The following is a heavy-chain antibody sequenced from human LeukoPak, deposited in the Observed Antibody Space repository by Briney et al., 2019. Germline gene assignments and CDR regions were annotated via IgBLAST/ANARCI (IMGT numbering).Heavy chain of an antibody. CDR1: GFTVSSNY. V-gene: IGHV3-53*01. Sequence: GGSLRLSCAASGFTVSSNYMSWVRQAPGKGLEWVSVIYSGGSTYYADSVKGRFTISRDNSKNTLYLQMNSLRAEDTAVYYCARGTYYYGSGSYYGPFDYWGQGTLVTVSS. J-gene: IGHJ4*02. CDR2: IYSGGST. CDR3: ARGTYYYGSGSYYGPFDY. D-gene: IGHD3-10*01.